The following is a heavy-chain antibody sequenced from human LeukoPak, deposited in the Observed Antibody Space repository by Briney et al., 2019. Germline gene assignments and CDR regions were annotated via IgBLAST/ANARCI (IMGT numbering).Heavy chain of an antibody. Sequence: SETLSLTCTVSDGSINSYYWNWIRQPPGKGLEWIGYTYYSGDTNYNPSLKSRVTILVDTSKNQVSLKLSSVTAADTAVYYCARSVAAANYYYYGMDVWGQGTTVTVSS. V-gene: IGHV4-59*08. J-gene: IGHJ6*02. CDR1: DGSINSYY. D-gene: IGHD6-13*01. CDR2: TYYSGDT. CDR3: ARSVAAANYYYYGMDV.